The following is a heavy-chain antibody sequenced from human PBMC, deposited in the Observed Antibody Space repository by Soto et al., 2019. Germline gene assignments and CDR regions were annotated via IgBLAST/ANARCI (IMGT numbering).Heavy chain of an antibody. CDR1: GFSFNKYA. V-gene: IGHV3-23*01. J-gene: IGHJ5*02. CDR3: AKDDVSGDGLWIVSA. Sequence: PRLSCVASGFSFNKYAMIWVRQAPGKGQEWVSGITGSGSSIQYTASVKGRFTISRDNSKNTVYLQMDYLRAEDTAMYYCAKDDVSGDGLWIVSAWGQGTPVTVSS. D-gene: IGHD2-21*02. CDR2: ITGSGSSI.